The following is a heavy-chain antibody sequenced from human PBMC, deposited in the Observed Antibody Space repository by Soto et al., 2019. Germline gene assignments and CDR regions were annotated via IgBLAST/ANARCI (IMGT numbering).Heavy chain of an antibody. Sequence: PGGSLRLSCAASGFTFSSYSMNWVRQAPGKGLEWVSSISSSSSYIYYADSVKGRFTISRDNAKNSLYLQMNSLRAEDTAVYYCAREYSSSSSLVGRGVDAFDIWGQGTMVTVSS. CDR3: AREYSSSSSLVGRGVDAFDI. J-gene: IGHJ3*02. D-gene: IGHD6-6*01. V-gene: IGHV3-21*01. CDR1: GFTFSSYS. CDR2: ISSSSSYI.